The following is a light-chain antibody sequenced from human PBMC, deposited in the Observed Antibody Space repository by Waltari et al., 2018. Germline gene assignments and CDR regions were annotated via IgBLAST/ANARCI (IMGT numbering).Light chain of an antibody. CDR3: AAWDDSLTGRV. Sequence: QSVLTQPSSASGTPGQRVTISCSGSSSNIGSNYVYWYQQLPGTAPKLLIHKDNRRPSGGPDRFSASKSGSSASLAISGLRSDDEADYYCAAWDDSLTGRVFGGGTKLTVL. J-gene: IGLJ3*02. CDR1: SSNIGSNY. V-gene: IGLV1-47*01. CDR2: KDN.